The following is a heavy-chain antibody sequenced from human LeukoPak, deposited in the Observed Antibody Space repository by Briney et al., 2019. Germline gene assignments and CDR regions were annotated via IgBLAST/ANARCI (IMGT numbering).Heavy chain of an antibody. D-gene: IGHD3-22*01. CDR1: GYSFTSYW. CDR3: ARQFYYDSPRAFDI. Sequence: GESLKISCQGSGYSFTSYWIGWVRQLPGKGLEWMGIIYPGDSDTRYSTSFQGQVTISADKSISTAYLQWSSLKASDPAMYYCARQFYYDSPRAFDIWGQGTMVTVSS. V-gene: IGHV5-51*01. J-gene: IGHJ3*02. CDR2: IYPGDSDT.